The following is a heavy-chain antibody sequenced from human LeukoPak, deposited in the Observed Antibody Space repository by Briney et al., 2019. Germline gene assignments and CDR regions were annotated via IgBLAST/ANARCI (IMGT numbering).Heavy chain of an antibody. D-gene: IGHD6-13*01. CDR1: GGSINNSYW. V-gene: IGHV5-51*01. J-gene: IGHJ4*02. Sequence: KPSETLSLTCTVSGGSINNSYWTWIRQPPGKGLEWMGIIYPDDSDTRYSPSFQGQVTISADRSISTAYLQWSSLRASDTAMYYCAIGRGGQQLGDYWGQGTLVTVSS. CDR3: AIGRGGQQLGDY. CDR2: IYPDDSDT.